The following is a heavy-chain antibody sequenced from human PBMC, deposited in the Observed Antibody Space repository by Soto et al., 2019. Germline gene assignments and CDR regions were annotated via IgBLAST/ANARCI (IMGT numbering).Heavy chain of an antibody. CDR2: VFHTGST. J-gene: IGHJ4*02. V-gene: IGHV4-39*01. CDR3: ASLYYSRNS. Sequence: QLQLQESGPRLVKPSETLSLTCTVSGESISSSVYYWGWIRQPPGGALEWIGSVFHTGSTYYNPSLILRFTMSADTSKDQLSLNLTSVTAKDTYIYYCASLYYSRNSWGQGTLVTVSS. CDR1: GESISSSVYY. D-gene: IGHD3-16*01.